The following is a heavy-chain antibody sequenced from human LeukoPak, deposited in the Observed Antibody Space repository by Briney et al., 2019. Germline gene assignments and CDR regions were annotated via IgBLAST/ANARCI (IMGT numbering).Heavy chain of an antibody. CDR2: IKEDGSEK. V-gene: IGHV3-7*01. Sequence: GGSLRLSCSASGFTFSTFWMNWVRQAPGKGLEWVASIKEDGSEKYYVDSVKGRFTISRDNAKNSLYLQMNTLRAEDTAVYYCVRDRGYCSGGTCYALWDYWGQGTLVTVSS. D-gene: IGHD2-15*01. J-gene: IGHJ4*02. CDR1: GFTFSTFW. CDR3: VRDRGYCSGGTCYALWDY.